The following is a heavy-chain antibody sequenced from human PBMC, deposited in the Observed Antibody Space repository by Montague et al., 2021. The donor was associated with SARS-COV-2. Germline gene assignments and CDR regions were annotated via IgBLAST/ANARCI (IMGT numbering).Heavy chain of an antibody. Sequence: SETLSLTCTVSGGSMSSYHWVWIRQPPGKGLEWIGYVSYRGSTNYNLSLKSRVTISLDTSKNQFSLRVTSVTAADTAAYYCARDVHYYYDQWGQGILVTVSS. CDR3: ARDVHYYYDQ. D-gene: IGHD3-16*01. CDR1: GGSMSSYH. CDR2: VSYRGST. V-gene: IGHV4-59*12. J-gene: IGHJ4*02.